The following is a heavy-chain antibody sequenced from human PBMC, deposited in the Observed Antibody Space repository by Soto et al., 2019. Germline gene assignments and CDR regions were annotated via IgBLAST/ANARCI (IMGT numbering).Heavy chain of an antibody. CDR1: GFTFSSYW. V-gene: IGHV3-74*01. D-gene: IGHD1-1*01. J-gene: IGHJ3*01. CDR3: ARGIPGDYGFDV. CDR2: IKGDVTIA. Sequence: EVQLVESGGGLVQPGGSLRLSCAASGFTFSSYWMHWVRQAPGKGLVWVSRIKGDVTIANYADFVKGRFTISRDNAKNTLYLQIDSLRAEDTAVYYCARGIPGDYGFDVWGQGTMVTVSS.